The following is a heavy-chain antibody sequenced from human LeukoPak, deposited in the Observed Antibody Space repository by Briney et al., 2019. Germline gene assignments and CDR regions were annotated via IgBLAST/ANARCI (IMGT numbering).Heavy chain of an antibody. J-gene: IGHJ6*03. CDR1: GGSFSGYY. D-gene: IGHD6-13*01. Sequence: SETLSLTCAVYGGSFSGYYWTWIRQSPGKGLEWSGEINHSGSTNYNPSLKSRVTISVDTSKNQFSLKLSSVTAADTAVYYCARLLIAAAGTYYYYMDVWGKGTTVTISS. CDR3: ARLLIAAAGTYYYYMDV. CDR2: INHSGST. V-gene: IGHV4-34*01.